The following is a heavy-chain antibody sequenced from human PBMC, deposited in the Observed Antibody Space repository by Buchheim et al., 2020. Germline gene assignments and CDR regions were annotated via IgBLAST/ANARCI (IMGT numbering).Heavy chain of an antibody. J-gene: IGHJ6*02. D-gene: IGHD3-22*01. Sequence: QVQLQQWGAGLLKPSETLSLTCAVYGGSFSGYYWSWIRQPPGKGLEWIGEINHSGSTNYNPSLKSRGTISVDTSKKQFSLKLSSVTAADTAVYYCAISVAGGGYLPNDYYYYGMDVWGQGTT. CDR3: AISVAGGGYLPNDYYYYGMDV. CDR2: INHSGST. CDR1: GGSFSGYY. V-gene: IGHV4-34*01.